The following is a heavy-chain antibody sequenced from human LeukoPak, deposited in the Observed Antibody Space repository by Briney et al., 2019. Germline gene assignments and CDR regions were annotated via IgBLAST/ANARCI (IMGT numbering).Heavy chain of an antibody. V-gene: IGHV1-2*02. CDR1: GYTFTSYG. D-gene: IGHD1-26*01. Sequence: ASVKVSCKASGYTFTSYGISWVRQAPGQGLEWMGWINPNSGGTNYAQKFQGRVTMTRDTSISTAYMELSRLRSDDTAVYYCARVGRSARWFDPWGQGTLVTVSS. J-gene: IGHJ5*02. CDR2: INPNSGGT. CDR3: ARVGRSARWFDP.